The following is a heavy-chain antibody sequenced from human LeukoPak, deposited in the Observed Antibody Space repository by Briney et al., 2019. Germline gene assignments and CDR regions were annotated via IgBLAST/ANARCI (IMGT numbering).Heavy chain of an antibody. Sequence: GGSLRLSCAASGLTFSSYSMNWVRQAPGKGLEWVSYISSSSSTIYYADSVKGRFTISRDNAKNSLYLQMNSLRAEDTAVYYCARSSGWHDYYYYYYMDVWGKGTTVTVSS. V-gene: IGHV3-48*04. CDR3: ARSSGWHDYYYYYYMDV. D-gene: IGHD6-19*01. J-gene: IGHJ6*03. CDR2: ISSSSSTI. CDR1: GLTFSSYS.